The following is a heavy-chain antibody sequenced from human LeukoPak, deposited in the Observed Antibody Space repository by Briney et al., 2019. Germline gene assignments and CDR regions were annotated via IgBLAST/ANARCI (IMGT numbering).Heavy chain of an antibody. Sequence: GGSLRLSCAASGFTFNDYAMHWVRQAPGKGLEWVSGITWSGGSMGHADSVKGRFTISRDNAKNSLYLQMNSLRPEDTALYYCAKDEDSSGYTVGFWGQGTLVAVSS. CDR2: ITWSGGSM. V-gene: IGHV3-9*01. CDR1: GFTFNDYA. CDR3: AKDEDSSGYTVGF. J-gene: IGHJ4*02. D-gene: IGHD3-22*01.